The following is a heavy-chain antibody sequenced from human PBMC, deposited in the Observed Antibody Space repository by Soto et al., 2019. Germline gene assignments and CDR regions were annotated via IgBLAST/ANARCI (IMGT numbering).Heavy chain of an antibody. V-gene: IGHV1-69*13. J-gene: IGHJ6*02. D-gene: IGHD5-18*01. Sequence: SVKVSCKASGGTFSSYAISWVRQAPGQGLEWMGGIIPIFGTANYAQKFQGRVTITADESTSTAYMELSSLRSEDTAVYYCASSAMDHYYYGMDVWGQGTTVTVSS. CDR1: GGTFSSYA. CDR2: IIPIFGTA. CDR3: ASSAMDHYYYGMDV.